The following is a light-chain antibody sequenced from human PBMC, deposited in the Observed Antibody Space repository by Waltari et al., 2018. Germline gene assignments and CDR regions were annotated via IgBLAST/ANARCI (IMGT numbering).Light chain of an antibody. J-gene: IGKJ2*01. CDR1: QTIYNN. Sequence: EIVMTQSPATLSVSPGERASISCRASQTIYNNLAWYQQKPGQAPRLLIHGASTRATNIPVRFSGSGSGTEFTLTISSMQSEDFVVYFCQQYHRRPRTFGQGTKLEIK. CDR2: GAS. CDR3: QQYHRRPRT. V-gene: IGKV3-15*01.